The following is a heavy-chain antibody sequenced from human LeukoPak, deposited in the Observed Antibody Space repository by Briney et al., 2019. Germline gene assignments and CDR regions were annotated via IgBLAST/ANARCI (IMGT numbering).Heavy chain of an antibody. Sequence: ASVKVSCKASGYTFTSYYMHWVRHAPGQGLEWMGIINPSGGSTSYAQKFQGRVTMTRDTSTSTVSMELSSLRSEDTAVYYCARVRSWYGPFDYWGQGTLVTVSS. CDR3: ARVRSWYGPFDY. CDR1: GYTFTSYY. CDR2: INPSGGST. V-gene: IGHV1-46*01. J-gene: IGHJ4*02. D-gene: IGHD6-13*01.